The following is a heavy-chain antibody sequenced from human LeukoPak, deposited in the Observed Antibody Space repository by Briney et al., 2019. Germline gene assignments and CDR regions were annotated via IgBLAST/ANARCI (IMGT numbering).Heavy chain of an antibody. V-gene: IGHV1-2*02. CDR1: GYTFTGYN. CDR3: ARDKSGNSGWYSYFDY. J-gene: IGHJ4*02. CDR2: INPNSGGT. D-gene: IGHD6-19*01. Sequence: ASVKVSCKASGYTFTGYNMHWVRQAPGQGLEWMGWINPNSGGTNYAQKFQGRVTMTRDTSITTAYMELSRLRSDDTAVYYCARDKSGNSGWYSYFDYWGQGTLVTVSS.